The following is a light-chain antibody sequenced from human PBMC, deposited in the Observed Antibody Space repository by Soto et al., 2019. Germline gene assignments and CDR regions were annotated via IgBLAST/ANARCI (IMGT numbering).Light chain of an antibody. V-gene: IGKV1-5*01. J-gene: IGKJ1*01. CDR1: QSISSW. Sequence: DIQMTQSPSTLSASVGDRVTITCRASQSISSWLAWYQQKPGKAPKLLIYDASSLESGVPSRFSGSGSGTEFALTISSLQPDDFATYYGQQYNSYWGTFGQGTKVEIK. CDR3: QQYNSYWGT. CDR2: DAS.